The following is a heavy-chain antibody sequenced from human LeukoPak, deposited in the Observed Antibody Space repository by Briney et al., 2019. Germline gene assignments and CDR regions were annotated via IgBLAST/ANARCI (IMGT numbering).Heavy chain of an antibody. Sequence: GGSLRLSCAASGLHFSGTAMSWVRQAPGKGLEWVGFIRSKAYGGTTEYAASVKGRFTISRDDSKSIAYLQMNSLKTEDTAVYYCTSNFGFPYYYYYMDVWGKGTTVTVSS. J-gene: IGHJ6*03. D-gene: IGHD3-3*01. CDR1: GLHFSGTA. CDR2: IRSKAYGGTT. V-gene: IGHV3-49*04. CDR3: TSNFGFPYYYYYMDV.